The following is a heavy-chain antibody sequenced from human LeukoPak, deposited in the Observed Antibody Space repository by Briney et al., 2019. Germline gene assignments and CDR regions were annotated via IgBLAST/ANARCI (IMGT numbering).Heavy chain of an antibody. D-gene: IGHD6-13*01. CDR2: INPKSGRT. V-gene: IGHV1-8*01. CDR3: ARGRSGLAAAGTYDY. Sequence: ASVKVSCKASGYTFTSSDINRVRQATGQRLEWMGWINPKSGRTGYAKKFQARVSMTMNTSISTAYMEMSSLRFEDTAVYYCARGRSGLAAAGTYDYWGQGTLITVSS. CDR1: GYTFTSSD. J-gene: IGHJ4*02.